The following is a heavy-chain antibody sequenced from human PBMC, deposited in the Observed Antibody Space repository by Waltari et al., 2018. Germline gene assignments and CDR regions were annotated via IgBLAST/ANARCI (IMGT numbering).Heavy chain of an antibody. D-gene: IGHD3-22*01. V-gene: IGHV3-30*02. CDR3: AKGPDSSHYFSNWFDP. J-gene: IGHJ5*02. Sequence: QAHLVESGGGVVQPGGSLRISCAASGFNFNNHGMHWVRQAPGKGREWVSFIQYDGTNKPDGDSVKCRFTISRDDSKNTVYLQLDSLRPDDTAVYSCAKGPDSSHYFSNWFDPWGQGTLVTVSS. CDR1: GFNFNNHG. CDR2: IQYDGTNK.